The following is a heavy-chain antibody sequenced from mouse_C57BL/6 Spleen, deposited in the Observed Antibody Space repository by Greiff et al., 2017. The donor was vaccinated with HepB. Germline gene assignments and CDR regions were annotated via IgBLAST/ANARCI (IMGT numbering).Heavy chain of an antibody. CDR1: GYAFSSYW. Sequence: QVHVKQSGAELVKPGASVKISCKASGYAFSSYWMNWVKQRPGKGLEWIGQIYPGDGDTNYNGKFKGKATLTADKSSSTAYMQLSSLTSEDSAVYFCARSLKLTGVDYWGQGTTLTVSS. J-gene: IGHJ2*01. CDR2: IYPGDGDT. D-gene: IGHD4-1*01. CDR3: ARSLKLTGVDY. V-gene: IGHV1-80*01.